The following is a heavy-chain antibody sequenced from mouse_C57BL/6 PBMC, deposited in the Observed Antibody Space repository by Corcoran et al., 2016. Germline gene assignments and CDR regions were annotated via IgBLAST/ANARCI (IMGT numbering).Heavy chain of an antibody. D-gene: IGHD1-2*01. J-gene: IGHJ4*01. CDR2: INTYSGVP. CDR1: GYTFTTYG. CDR3: ARMTTASRRGYAMDY. Sequence: QIQLVQSGPELKKPGETVKISCKASGYTFTTYGMSWVKQAPGKGLKWMGWINTYSGVPTYADDFKGRFAFSLETSASTAYLQINNLKNEDTATYLCARMTTASRRGYAMDYWGQGTSVTVSS. V-gene: IGHV9-3*01.